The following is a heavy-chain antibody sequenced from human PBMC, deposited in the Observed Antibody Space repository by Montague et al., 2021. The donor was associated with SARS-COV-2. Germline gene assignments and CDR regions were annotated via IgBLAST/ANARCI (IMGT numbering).Heavy chain of an antibody. J-gene: IGHJ5*02. V-gene: IGHV2-5*02. Sequence: PALVKPTQTLTLTCTFSGFSLSTSEVGVGWIRQPPGKAPEFLALIYGDDDSRYKPSLKSRLTITKVTSKNQVVLTMTNVDPVDTATYYCAHFGILRYFDPWGQGTLVTVSS. CDR2: IYGDDDS. D-gene: IGHD3-9*01. CDR3: AHFGILRYFDP. CDR1: GFSLSTSEVG.